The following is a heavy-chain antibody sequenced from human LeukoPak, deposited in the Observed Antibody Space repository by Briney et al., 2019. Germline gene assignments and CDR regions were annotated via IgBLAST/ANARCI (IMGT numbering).Heavy chain of an antibody. V-gene: IGHV4-4*07. D-gene: IGHD6-6*01. CDR2: IYTSGST. CDR3: ARCQAEQLVSHYYYMDV. Sequence: SETLSLICTVSGGSISSYYWSWIRPPAGKGLGWIGRIYTSGSTNYNPSLKSRVTISVDKSKNQFSLKLSSVTAADTAVYYCARCQAEQLVSHYYYMDVWGKGTTVTVSS. CDR1: GGSISSYY. J-gene: IGHJ6*03.